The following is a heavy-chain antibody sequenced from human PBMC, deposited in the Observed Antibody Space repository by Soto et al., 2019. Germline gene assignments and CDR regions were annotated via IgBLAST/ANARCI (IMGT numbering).Heavy chain of an antibody. CDR3: GRDYTSYDFWSGFPHYYYGMDV. V-gene: IGHV3-7*05. Sequence: GGSLRLSCAASGFTFSSYWMSWVRQAPGKGLEWVANIKQDGSEKYYVDSVKGRFTISRDNAKNSLYLQMNSLRAEDTAVYYCGRDYTSYDFWSGFPHYYYGMDVWGQGTTVTVSS. CDR2: IKQDGSEK. J-gene: IGHJ6*02. D-gene: IGHD3-3*01. CDR1: GFTFSSYW.